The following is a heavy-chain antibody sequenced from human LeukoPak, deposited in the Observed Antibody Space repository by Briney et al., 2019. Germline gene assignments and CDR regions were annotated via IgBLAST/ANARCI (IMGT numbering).Heavy chain of an antibody. Sequence: PGGSLRLSCAASGFTFDDYAMHWVRQAPGKGLEWVSGISWNSGSIGYAGSVKGRFTISRDNAKNSLYLQMNSLRAEDTALYYCAKDIRGYSYGHPYYYYYGMDVWGQGTTVTVSS. V-gene: IGHV3-9*01. CDR2: ISWNSGSI. CDR3: AKDIRGYSYGHPYYYYYGMDV. J-gene: IGHJ6*02. CDR1: GFTFDDYA. D-gene: IGHD5-18*01.